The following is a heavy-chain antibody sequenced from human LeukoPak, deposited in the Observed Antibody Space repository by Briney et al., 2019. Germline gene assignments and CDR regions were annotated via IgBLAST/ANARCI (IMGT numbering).Heavy chain of an antibody. CDR1: GFTFSSYA. D-gene: IGHD6-19*01. CDR2: VSGSGGGT. Sequence: GGSLRLSCAASGFTFSSYAMSWVRQAPGKGLEWVSTVSGSGGGTYYADSVKGRFTISRDNSENMVYLQMNSLRAEDTAVYYCATTLGSGWKFDYWGQGTLVTVSS. CDR3: ATTLGSGWKFDY. V-gene: IGHV3-23*01. J-gene: IGHJ4*02.